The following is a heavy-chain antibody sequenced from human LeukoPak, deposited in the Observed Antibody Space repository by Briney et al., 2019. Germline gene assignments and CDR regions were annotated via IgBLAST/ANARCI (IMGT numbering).Heavy chain of an antibody. CDR2: IYYSEST. D-gene: IGHD4-17*01. J-gene: IGHJ4*02. Sequence: SETLSLTCSVSGGSISSYSCSWIRQAPGKGLEWIGFIYYSESTNYNPSLKSRVTISVDTSKNQFSLKLSSVTAADTAVYYCARGTWDYGDYAEFDYWGQGTLVTVSS. CDR3: ARGTWDYGDYAEFDY. CDR1: GGSISSYS. V-gene: IGHV4-59*01.